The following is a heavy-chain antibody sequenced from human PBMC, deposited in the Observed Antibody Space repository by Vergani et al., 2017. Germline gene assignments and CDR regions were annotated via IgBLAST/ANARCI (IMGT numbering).Heavy chain of an antibody. J-gene: IGHJ4*02. V-gene: IGHV3-21*01. CDR3: ARDRGDSSSWGNFDY. CDR2: ISSSSSYI. CDR1: GFTFSSYS. D-gene: IGHD6-13*01. Sequence: EVQLVESGGGLVKPGGSLRLSCAASGFTFSSYSMNWVRQAPGKGLEWVSSISSSSSYIYYADSVKGRFTISRDNAKNSLYLQMNSLRAEDTAVYYCARDRGDSSSWGNFDYWGQGTLVTVSS.